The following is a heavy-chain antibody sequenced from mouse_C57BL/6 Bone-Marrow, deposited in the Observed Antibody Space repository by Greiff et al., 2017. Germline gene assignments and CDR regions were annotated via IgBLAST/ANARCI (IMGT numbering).Heavy chain of an antibody. CDR1: GYTFTSYW. D-gene: IGHD1-1*01. V-gene: IGHV1-50*01. J-gene: IGHJ2*01. Sequence: VQLQQSGAELVKPGASVKLSCKASGYTFTSYWMQWVKQRPGQGLEWIGEIDPSDSYTNYNQKFKGKATLTVDTASSTASMQLSSLTSEDSAVYYCAREGNYGSSSWGQGTTLTVSS. CDR2: IDPSDSYT. CDR3: AREGNYGSSS.